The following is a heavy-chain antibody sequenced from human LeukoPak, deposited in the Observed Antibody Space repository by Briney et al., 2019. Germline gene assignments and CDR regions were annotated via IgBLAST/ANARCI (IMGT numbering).Heavy chain of an antibody. CDR3: ARVSTELRFLEWFTDYFNS. J-gene: IGHJ4*02. CDR1: GYTFTGYY. D-gene: IGHD3-3*01. Sequence: APVKVSCKSSGYTFTGYYMHWVRQAPGQGLEWMGWINPKNGGTTYAQKFQGRVTITRDTSISTVYMELSRLRSGDTAVYYCARVSTELRFLEWFTDYFNSWGQGTLVTVSS. V-gene: IGHV1-2*02. CDR2: INPKNGGT.